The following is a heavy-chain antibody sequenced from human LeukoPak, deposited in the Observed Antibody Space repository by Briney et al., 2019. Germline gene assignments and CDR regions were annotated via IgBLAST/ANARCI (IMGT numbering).Heavy chain of an antibody. CDR1: GGSISSYY. CDR2: IYYSGST. D-gene: IGHD2-15*01. V-gene: IGHV4-59*08. CDR3: ARRISGAWFDP. Sequence: SETLSLTCTVSGGSISSYYWSWIRQPPGKGLEWIGYIYYSGSTNYNPSLKSRVTMSVDTSKNQFSLKLSSVTAADTALYYCARRISGAWFDPWGQGTLVTVSS. J-gene: IGHJ5*02.